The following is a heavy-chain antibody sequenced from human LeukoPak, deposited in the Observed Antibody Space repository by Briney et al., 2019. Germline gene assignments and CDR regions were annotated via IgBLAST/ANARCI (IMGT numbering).Heavy chain of an antibody. CDR1: GGTFSSYA. D-gene: IGHD6-13*01. CDR3: AREGGAAAGTGYFDY. J-gene: IGHJ4*02. V-gene: IGHV1-69*13. Sequence: ASVKLSCKASGGTFSSYAISWVRQAPGQGLEWMGGIIPIFGTANYAQKFQGRVTITADESTSTAYMELSSLRSEDTAVYYCAREGGAAAGTGYFDYWGQGTLVTVSS. CDR2: IIPIFGTA.